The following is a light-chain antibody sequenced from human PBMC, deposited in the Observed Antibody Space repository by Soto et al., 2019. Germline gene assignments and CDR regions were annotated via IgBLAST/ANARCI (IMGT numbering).Light chain of an antibody. CDR2: DVS. CDR3: SSYTSRSTRV. Sequence: QSALTQPASVSGSPGQSITISCTGTSSDVGGYNYVSWYQQHPGKAPKLMIYDVSSRPSGVSYRFSGSKSGNTASLTISGLQAEDEADYYCSSYTSRSTRVFGGGTKLTVL. CDR1: SSDVGGYNY. J-gene: IGLJ2*01. V-gene: IGLV2-14*01.